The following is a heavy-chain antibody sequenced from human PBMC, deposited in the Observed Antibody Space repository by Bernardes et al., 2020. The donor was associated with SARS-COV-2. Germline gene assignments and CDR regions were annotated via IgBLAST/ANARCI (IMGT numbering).Heavy chain of an antibody. J-gene: IGHJ6*02. CDR3: ATTGTPIRHAYYYYGMDV. V-gene: IGHV1-24*01. CDR1: GYTLTELS. Sequence: ASVKVSCKVSGYTLTELSMHWVRQAPGKGLEWMGGFDPEDGETIYAQKFQGRVTMTEDTSTDTAYMELSSLRSEDPAVYYCATTGTPIRHAYYYYGMDVWGQGTTVTVSS. CDR2: FDPEDGET. D-gene: IGHD1-1*01.